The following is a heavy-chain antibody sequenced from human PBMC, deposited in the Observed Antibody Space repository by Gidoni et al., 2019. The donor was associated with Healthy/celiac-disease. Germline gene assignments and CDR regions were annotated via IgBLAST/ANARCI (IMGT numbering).Heavy chain of an antibody. J-gene: IGHJ4*02. CDR2: IRCSGGST. CDR3: AKDHTVGATPFHY. Sequence: EVQLLESGGGLVQPGGSLRLSCAASGFTVISYAMTWVRQAPGKGLEWVSSIRCSGGSTSYADSVKGRFTISRDNSQNTLYLQMSNLRADDTAVYYCAKDHTVGATPFHYWGQGTLVTVSS. V-gene: IGHV3-23*01. CDR1: GFTVISYA. D-gene: IGHD1-26*01.